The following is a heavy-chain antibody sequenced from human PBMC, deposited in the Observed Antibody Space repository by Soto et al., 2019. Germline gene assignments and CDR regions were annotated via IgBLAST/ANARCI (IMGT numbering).Heavy chain of an antibody. D-gene: IGHD3-3*01. CDR1: GFTFSNAW. V-gene: IGHV3-15*01. CDR2: IKRKTDGGTT. J-gene: IGHJ4*02. Sequence: EVQLVESGGGLVKPGGSLRLSCAASGFTFSNAWMSWVRQALGKGLEWVGRIKRKTDGGTTDYAAPVKGRFTISRDDSKNTLYLQMNRLKTEGTAVYYCATILPDYDFWSGYSEYWGQGTLVTVSS. CDR3: ATILPDYDFWSGYSEY.